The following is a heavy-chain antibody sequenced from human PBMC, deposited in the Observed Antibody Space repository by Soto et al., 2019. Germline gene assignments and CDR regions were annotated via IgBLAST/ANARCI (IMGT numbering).Heavy chain of an antibody. CDR3: ASATSIAVAGKET. D-gene: IGHD6-19*01. V-gene: IGHV1-18*01. J-gene: IGHJ4*02. CDR2: ISFYNGHT. CDR1: GDTVTKYG. Sequence: QVQLVQSGGEVKKPGASVKVSCKASGDTVTKYGISWVRQAPGKGLEWLGWISFYNGHTNYALKFQDRITFTTATSTSTASMELRSLTSDDTAVYYCASATSIAVAGKETWGQGTLVTVSS.